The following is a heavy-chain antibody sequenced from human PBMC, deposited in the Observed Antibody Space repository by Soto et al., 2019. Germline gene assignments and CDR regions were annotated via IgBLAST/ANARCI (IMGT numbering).Heavy chain of an antibody. CDR1: GYTCTSYG. CDR3: ARGWAAAGTDPGALDP. D-gene: IGHD6-13*01. Sequence: ASGKVSCEACGYTCTSYGMSWVRQAPGRGREWMGWISAYNGNTNYAQKLQGRVTITTDPSTSTAYMELRSLRSDDTAVYYCARGWAAAGTDPGALDPWGQGTLVTVSS. V-gene: IGHV1-18*01. CDR2: ISAYNGNT. J-gene: IGHJ5*02.